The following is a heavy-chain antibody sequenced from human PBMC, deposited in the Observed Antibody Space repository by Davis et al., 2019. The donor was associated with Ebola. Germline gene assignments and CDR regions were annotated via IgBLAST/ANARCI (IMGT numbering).Heavy chain of an antibody. CDR3: AKDITMVRGVINAFDY. Sequence: GGSLRLSCAASGFTFSSYGMHWVRQAPGKGLEWVAFIRYDGSNKYYADSVKGRFTISRDNSKNTLYLQMNSLRAEDTAVYYCAKDITMVRGVINAFDYWGQGTLVTVSS. J-gene: IGHJ4*02. CDR1: GFTFSSYG. CDR2: IRYDGSNK. V-gene: IGHV3-30*02. D-gene: IGHD3-10*01.